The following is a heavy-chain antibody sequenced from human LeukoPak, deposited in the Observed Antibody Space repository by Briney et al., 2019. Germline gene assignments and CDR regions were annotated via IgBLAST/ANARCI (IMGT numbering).Heavy chain of an antibody. V-gene: IGHV4-34*01. J-gene: IGHJ3*02. D-gene: IGHD6-19*01. Sequence: PSETLSLTCAVYGGSFSGYYWSWIRQPPGKGLEWIGEINHSGSTNHNPSLKSRVTISVDTSKNQFSLKLSSVTAADTAVYYCARLVLRGCSGPSDAFDIWGQGTMVTVSS. CDR3: ARLVLRGCSGPSDAFDI. CDR1: GGSFSGYY. CDR2: INHSGST.